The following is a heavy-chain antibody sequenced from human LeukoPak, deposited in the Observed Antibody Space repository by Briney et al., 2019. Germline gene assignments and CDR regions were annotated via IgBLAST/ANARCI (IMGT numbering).Heavy chain of an antibody. Sequence: KPSETLSLTCTVSGYSISSGYFWGWIRQPPGKGLEWIGSIYHSGSTSYNPSLKSRLTMSVDTSKNQFSLKLNFVTAADTAMYYCARMFRSSWYINWFDPWGQGTLVTVSS. CDR3: ARMFRSSWYINWFDP. J-gene: IGHJ5*02. CDR1: GYSISSGYF. V-gene: IGHV4-38-2*02. D-gene: IGHD6-13*01. CDR2: IYHSGST.